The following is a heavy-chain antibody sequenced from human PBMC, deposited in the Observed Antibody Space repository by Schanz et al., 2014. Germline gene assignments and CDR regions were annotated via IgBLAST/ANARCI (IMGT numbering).Heavy chain of an antibody. Sequence: EVQLVESGGGLVQPGGSLRLSCTASGFTFSSYSMNWVRQAPGKGLEWVSTIGTSGGTNYAESVKGRFTISRDNSKNTLYLQMNSLRAEDTAVYHCVSSGSYSSYAYWGQGTLVTVSS. CDR3: VSSGSYSSYAY. V-gene: IGHV3-23*04. CDR2: IGTSGGT. J-gene: IGHJ4*02. D-gene: IGHD3-10*01. CDR1: GFTFSSYS.